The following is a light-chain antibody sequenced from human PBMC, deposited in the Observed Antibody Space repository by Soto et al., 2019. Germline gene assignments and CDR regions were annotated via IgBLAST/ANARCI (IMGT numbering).Light chain of an antibody. J-gene: IGLJ1*01. CDR2: EVT. V-gene: IGLV2-8*01. CDR1: ASYIGRYNY. Sequence: QSVLTQPPSASGSPGQSVTISCIGTASYIGRYNYVSWYQHHPGKAPKLIIYEVTKRPSGVPDRFSGSKSGNTASLTVSGLQADDEADYYCNSYVGSKNYVFGTGTKLTVL. CDR3: NSYVGSKNYV.